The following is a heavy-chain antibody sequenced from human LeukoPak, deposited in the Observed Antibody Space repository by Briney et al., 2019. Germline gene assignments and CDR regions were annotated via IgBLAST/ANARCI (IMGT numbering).Heavy chain of an antibody. V-gene: IGHV4-39*01. CDR3: ASEAHRGGGFDS. J-gene: IGHJ4*02. Sequence: SETLSLTCTVSGGSISSSSYFWGWIRQPPGKGLEWIANIYFTGNTYYNPSLKSRATISVDTSKNQFSLTLSSVTAADTAVYYCASEAHRGGGFDSWGQGTQVTVSS. D-gene: IGHD3-16*01. CDR2: IYFTGNT. CDR1: GGSISSSSYF.